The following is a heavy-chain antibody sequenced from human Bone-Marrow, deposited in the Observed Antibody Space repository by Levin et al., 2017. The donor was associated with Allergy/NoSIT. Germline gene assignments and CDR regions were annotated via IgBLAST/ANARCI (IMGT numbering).Heavy chain of an antibody. Sequence: GESLKISCAASGFTSTFSRYAMSWVRQAPGKGLEWVSGISASGGSTYYADSMKGRFSVSRDNSKNTLYLQMNNLRAEDTAVYYCAQEATAGSGAFDLWGQGTMDTVSS. D-gene: IGHD3-3*01. CDR1: GFTSTFSRYA. V-gene: IGHV3-23*01. J-gene: IGHJ3*01. CDR3: AQEATAGSGAFDL. CDR2: ISASGGST.